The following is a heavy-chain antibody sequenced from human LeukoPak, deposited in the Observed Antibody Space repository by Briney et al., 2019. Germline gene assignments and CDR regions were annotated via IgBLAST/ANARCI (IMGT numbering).Heavy chain of an antibody. D-gene: IGHD6-19*01. V-gene: IGHV3-53*01. CDR1: GFTVSSIY. J-gene: IGHJ5*02. Sequence: GGSLRLSCAVSGFTVSSIYMTWVRQAPGKGLEWVSSIYSDGNTYYADSVKGRFTLSRDSSRNTLYLQMNDLRVEDTAVYYCARDTHSSSWYDHWGQGTLVTVSS. CDR2: IYSDGNT. CDR3: ARDTHSSSWYDH.